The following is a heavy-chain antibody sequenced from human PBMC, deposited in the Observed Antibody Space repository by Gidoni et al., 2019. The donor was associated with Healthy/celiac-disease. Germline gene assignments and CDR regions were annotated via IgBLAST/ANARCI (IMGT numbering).Heavy chain of an antibody. CDR1: GGSFSGYY. Sequence: QVQLQQWGAGLLKPSETLSLTCAVYGGSFSGYYGSWNRQPPGKGVEWLGEINHSGSTNYNPSLKSRVTISVDTSKNQFSLKLSSVTAADTAVYYCARGGIRGYSYGFRRAFDIWGQGTMVTVSS. J-gene: IGHJ3*02. D-gene: IGHD5-18*01. CDR3: ARGGIRGYSYGFRRAFDI. V-gene: IGHV4-34*01. CDR2: INHSGST.